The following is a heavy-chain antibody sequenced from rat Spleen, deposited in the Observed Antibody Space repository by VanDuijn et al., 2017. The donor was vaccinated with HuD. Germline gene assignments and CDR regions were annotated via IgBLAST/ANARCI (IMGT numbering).Heavy chain of an antibody. J-gene: IGHJ3*01. D-gene: IGHD1-4*01. CDR2: VSSTDGNA. V-gene: IGHV5-25*01. Sequence: EVQLVESGGGLVQPGRSLKLSCAASGFTFSDYSMAWVRQAPKKGLEWVASVSSTDGNAYYRDSVKGRFTVSQVNAQSTLYLQMDSLRSEDTATYYCARPQYNVRNGSAYWGQGTLVTVSS. CDR1: GFTFSDYS. CDR3: ARPQYNVRNGSAY.